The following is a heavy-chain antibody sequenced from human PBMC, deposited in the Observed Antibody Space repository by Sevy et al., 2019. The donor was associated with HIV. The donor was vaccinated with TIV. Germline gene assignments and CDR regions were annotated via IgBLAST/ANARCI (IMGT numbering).Heavy chain of an antibody. CDR1: GFTFSSYS. CDR2: ISSSSSYI. D-gene: IGHD6-19*01. Sequence: GGSLRLSCAASGFTFSSYSMNWVRLAPGKGLEWVSSISSSSSYIYYADSVKGRFTISRDNAKNSLYLQMNSLRAEDTAVYYCARGSYSSGWYELFDYWGQGTLVTVSS. V-gene: IGHV3-21*01. CDR3: ARGSYSSGWYELFDY. J-gene: IGHJ4*02.